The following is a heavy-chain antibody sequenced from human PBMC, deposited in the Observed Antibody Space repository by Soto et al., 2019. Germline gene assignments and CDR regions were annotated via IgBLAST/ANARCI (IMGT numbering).Heavy chain of an antibody. J-gene: IGHJ4*02. CDR2: IIPMFGTA. Sequence: ASVKVSCKAPGGTFSTYAISWVRQAPGQGLEWMGGIIPMFGTANYAQRFQDRVTITADESTNTVYMELSSLRSEDTAVYFCASGIRLGLRQLNNVYSGWGQGTLVPVSS. V-gene: IGHV1-69*13. CDR1: GGTFSTYA. D-gene: IGHD5-12*01. CDR3: ASGIRLGLRQLNNVYSG.